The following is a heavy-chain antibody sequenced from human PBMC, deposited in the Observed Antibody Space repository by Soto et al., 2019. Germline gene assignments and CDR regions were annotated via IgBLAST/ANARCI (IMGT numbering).Heavy chain of an antibody. CDR3: ARDNRSLARGYFFTGSAP. CDR2: IYYSGST. J-gene: IGHJ5*02. CDR1: GGSISSGGYY. D-gene: IGHD3-3*01. V-gene: IGHV4-31*03. Sequence: SETLSLTCTVSGGSISSGGYYWSWIRQHPGKGLEWIGYIYYSGSTYYNPSLKSRVTIPVDTSKNQFSLKLSSVTAADTAVYYGARDNRSLARGYFFTGSAPGAQGPLLPVP.